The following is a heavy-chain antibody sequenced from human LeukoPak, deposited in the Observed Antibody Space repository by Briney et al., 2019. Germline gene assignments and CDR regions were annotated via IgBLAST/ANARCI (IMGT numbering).Heavy chain of an antibody. CDR2: ISGSGGST. Sequence: GGSLRLSCAASGFTFSSYAMSWVRQAPGKGLEWVSAISGSGGSTYYADSVKGRFTISRDNSKNTLYLQMNSLRAEDTAVYYCAKDPEADPAPGYGIDVWGQGTTVTVSS. V-gene: IGHV3-23*01. CDR3: AKDPEADPAPGYGIDV. CDR1: GFTFSSYA. J-gene: IGHJ6*02. D-gene: IGHD6-25*01.